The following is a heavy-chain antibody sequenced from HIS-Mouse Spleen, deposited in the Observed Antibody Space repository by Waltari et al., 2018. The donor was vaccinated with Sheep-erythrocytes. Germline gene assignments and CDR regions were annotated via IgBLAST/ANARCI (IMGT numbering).Heavy chain of an antibody. V-gene: IGHV3-7*01. J-gene: IGHJ3*02. CDR2: IKQDGSEK. CDR3: ARAVAGTPDAFDI. Sequence: EVQLVESGGGLVQPGGSLRLSCAASGFTFSSYWLVWVRQAPGKGLKWVDNIKQDGSEKYYVDSVKGRFTISRDNAKNSLYLQMNSLRAEDTAVYYCARAVAGTPDAFDIWGQGTMVTVSS. D-gene: IGHD1-7*01. CDR1: GFTFSSYW.